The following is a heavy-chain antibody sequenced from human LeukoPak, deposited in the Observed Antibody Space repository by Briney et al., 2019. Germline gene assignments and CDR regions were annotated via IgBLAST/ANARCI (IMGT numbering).Heavy chain of an antibody. CDR1: GFTFSSYS. CDR3: TREAGSGFDY. CDR2: ISSSSSTI. V-gene: IGHV3-48*04. Sequence: GGSLRLSCAASGFTFSSYSMNWVRQAPGKGLEWVSYISSSSSTIYYADSVKGRFTISRDNAKNSLYLQMNSLRAEDTAVYSCTREAGSGFDYWGQGTLVTVSS. J-gene: IGHJ4*02. D-gene: IGHD6-19*01.